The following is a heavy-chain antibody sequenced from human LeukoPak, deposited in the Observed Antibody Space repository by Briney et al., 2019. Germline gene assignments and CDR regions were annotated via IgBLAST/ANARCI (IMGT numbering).Heavy chain of an antibody. V-gene: IGHV3-30*02. D-gene: IGHD4-17*01. Sequence: GGSLRHSCAASGFTFSTYGMHWVRQAPGKGLEWVSFIRYDGSNKYYADSVKGRFTISRDYSKNTLYLQMNSLRAEDTAVYYCAIARSYDYAKYFDYWGQGTLVTVSS. J-gene: IGHJ4*02. CDR2: IRYDGSNK. CDR1: GFTFSTYG. CDR3: AIARSYDYAKYFDY.